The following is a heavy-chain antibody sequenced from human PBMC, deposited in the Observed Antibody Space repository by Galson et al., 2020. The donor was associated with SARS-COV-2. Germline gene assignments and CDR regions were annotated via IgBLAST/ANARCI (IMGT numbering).Heavy chain of an antibody. Sequence: GSLRLSCTVSGGAINNYYWNWIRLTPGKGLEWIGYIYDPVTTKYNPSLKSRVTISVDTSKNQFSLKLSSVTTADTAVYYCARAGAFTLTFNSWGQGTLVTVSS. CDR3: ARAGAFTLTFNS. CDR1: GGAINNYY. D-gene: IGHD3-10*01. CDR2: IYDPVTT. J-gene: IGHJ5*02. V-gene: IGHV4-59*01.